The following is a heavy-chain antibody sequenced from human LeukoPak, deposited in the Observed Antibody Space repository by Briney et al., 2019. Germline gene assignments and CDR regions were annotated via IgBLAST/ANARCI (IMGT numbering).Heavy chain of an antibody. J-gene: IGHJ6*03. CDR3: ARDLVTSLYYYDSSDYTPHRRPPPTEYYMDV. V-gene: IGHV1-18*01. D-gene: IGHD3-22*01. Sequence: ASVKVSCKASGYTFTSYGISWVRQAPGQGLEWMRWISAYNGNTNYAQKLQGRVTMTTDTSTSTAYMELRSLRSDDTAVYYCARDLVTSLYYYDSSDYTPHRRPPPTEYYMDVWGKGTTVTVSS. CDR1: GYTFTSYG. CDR2: ISAYNGNT.